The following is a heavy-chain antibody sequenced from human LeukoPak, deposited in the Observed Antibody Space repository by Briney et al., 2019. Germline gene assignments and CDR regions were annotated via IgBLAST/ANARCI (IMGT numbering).Heavy chain of an antibody. CDR3: ATDRKVGTWDPRFDY. CDR1: GFTFNNYW. CDR2: IREDGSEK. J-gene: IGHJ4*02. D-gene: IGHD4-23*01. V-gene: IGHV3-7*01. Sequence: GGSLRLSCAASGFTFNNYWMMWVRQAPGKGLEWVANIREDGSEKNYVDSVKGRFTISRDNAKISLYLQMNSLRVEDTAVYYCATDRKVGTWDPRFDYWGQGTLVTVSS.